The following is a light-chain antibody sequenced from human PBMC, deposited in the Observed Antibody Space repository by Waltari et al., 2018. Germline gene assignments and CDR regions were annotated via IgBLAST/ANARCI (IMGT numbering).Light chain of an antibody. CDR1: QSVSPS. J-gene: IGKJ2*01. V-gene: IGKV1-39*01. Sequence: DTQLTQSPASPSASVGDRVTITCRASQSVSPSLNWYQQKAGKAPKLLIFATANLQNGVPSRFSGGGSETDFTLTITSLQPEDSATYYCQQSHTFPYTFGQGTTLEIK. CDR3: QQSHTFPYT. CDR2: ATA.